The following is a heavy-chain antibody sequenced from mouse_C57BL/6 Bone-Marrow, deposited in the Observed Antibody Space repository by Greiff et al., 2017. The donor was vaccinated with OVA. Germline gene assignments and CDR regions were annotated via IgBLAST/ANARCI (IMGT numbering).Heavy chain of an antibody. CDR2: LDPSDSYT. Sequence: QVQLQQPGAELVKPGASVTLSCKASGYTFTSSWMQWVKQRPGQGLEWIGELDPSDSYTNYNQKFKGKATLTVDTSSSTAYMQLSSLTSEDSAVYYCAREAYDYEGYFDDWGQGTTLTVSS. V-gene: IGHV1-50*01. D-gene: IGHD2-4*01. CDR1: GYTFTSSW. J-gene: IGHJ2*01. CDR3: AREAYDYEGYFDD.